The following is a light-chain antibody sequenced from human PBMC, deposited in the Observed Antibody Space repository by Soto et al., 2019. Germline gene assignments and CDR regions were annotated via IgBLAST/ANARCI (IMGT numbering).Light chain of an antibody. J-gene: IGKJ1*01. Sequence: EIVMTQSPATLSVSPGERATLSCRASQSVSSNLAWYQQKPGQAPRLLIYGASTRATGIPARFSGSGSGTEFTLTISSLQSEDFAVYYCQQYNNWPWRTFGQGTMVEIK. CDR1: QSVSSN. V-gene: IGKV3-15*01. CDR2: GAS. CDR3: QQYNNWPWRT.